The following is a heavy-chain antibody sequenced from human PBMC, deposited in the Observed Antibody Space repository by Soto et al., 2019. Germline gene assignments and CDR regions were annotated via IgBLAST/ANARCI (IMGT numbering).Heavy chain of an antibody. CDR2: ISSSSSYI. D-gene: IGHD2-2*02. CDR3: ARVGCSSTSCYMGLFDY. V-gene: IGHV3-21*01. Sequence: EVQLVESGGGLVKPGGSLRLSCAASGFTFSSYSMNWVRQAPGKGLEWVSSISSSSSYIYYADSVKGRFTISRDNAKNSLDLQMNSLRAEDTAVYYCARVGCSSTSCYMGLFDYWGQGTLVTVSS. CDR1: GFTFSSYS. J-gene: IGHJ4*02.